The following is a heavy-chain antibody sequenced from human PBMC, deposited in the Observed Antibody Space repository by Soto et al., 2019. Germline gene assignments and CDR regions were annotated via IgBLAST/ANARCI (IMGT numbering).Heavy chain of an antibody. CDR2: INHSGST. V-gene: IGHV4-34*01. CDR3: ARGGMLDY. D-gene: IGHD1-1*01. CDR1: GGSFRGYY. Sequence: PSETLSLTCAVYGGSFRGYYWSWIRQPPGKGLEWIGEINHSGSTNYNPSLKSRVTISVDTSKNQFSLKLSSVTAADTAVYYCARGGMLDYWGQGTLVTVSS. J-gene: IGHJ4*02.